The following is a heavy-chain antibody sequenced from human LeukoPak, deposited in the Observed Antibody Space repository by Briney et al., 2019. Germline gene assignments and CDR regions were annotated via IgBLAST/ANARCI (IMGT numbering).Heavy chain of an antibody. D-gene: IGHD3-3*01. J-gene: IGHJ4*02. V-gene: IGHV3-11*04. CDR2: ISSKGSSI. Sequence: GGSLRLSCAASGFTLSDYYMSWIRQAPGKGLEWVSYISSKGSSIYYADFVKGRFTISRDNAKNSLYLQMNSLRAEDTAVYYCARDWRRTMYYFDYWGQGALVTVSS. CDR1: GFTLSDYY. CDR3: ARDWRRTMYYFDY.